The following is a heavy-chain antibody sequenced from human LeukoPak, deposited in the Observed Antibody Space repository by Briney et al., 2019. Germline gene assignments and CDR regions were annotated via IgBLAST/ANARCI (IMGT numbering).Heavy chain of an antibody. D-gene: IGHD3-3*01. Sequence: GGSLRLSCAASGFTFSSYGTHWVRQAPGKGLEWVAVISYDGSNKYYADSVKGRFTISRDNSKNTLYLQMNSLRAEDTAVYYCAKDRPRYDFWSGYYTGTFGFDYYYYGMDVWGQGTTVTVSS. CDR3: AKDRPRYDFWSGYYTGTFGFDYYYYGMDV. CDR1: GFTFSSYG. V-gene: IGHV3-30*18. J-gene: IGHJ6*02. CDR2: ISYDGSNK.